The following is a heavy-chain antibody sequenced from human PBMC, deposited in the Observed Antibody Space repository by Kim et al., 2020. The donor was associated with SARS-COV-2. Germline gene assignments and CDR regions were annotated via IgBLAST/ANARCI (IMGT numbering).Heavy chain of an antibody. D-gene: IGHD6-13*01. V-gene: IGHV3-9*01. CDR2: ISWNGGNI. CDR3: AKDFKGSSWYLSN. J-gene: IGHJ4*02. CDR1: GFTFGDYA. Sequence: GGSLRLSCAASGFTFGDYAMHWVRLAPGKGLEWVSSISWNGGNIGYADSVKGRFTISRDNAKNSLYLLMNSLRPEDTAFFYCAKDFKGSSWYLSNWGQGT.